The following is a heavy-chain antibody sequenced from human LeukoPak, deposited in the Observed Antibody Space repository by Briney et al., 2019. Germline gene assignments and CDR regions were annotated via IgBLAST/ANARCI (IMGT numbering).Heavy chain of an antibody. CDR3: AKDRHGYTYGHDAFDI. CDR2: LGGGNGRT. V-gene: IGHV3-23*01. J-gene: IGHJ3*02. CDR1: AFTFSSYA. D-gene: IGHD5-18*01. Sequence: GGPLRPSCAASAFTFSSYAMTWVRQAPGKGLEWVSTLGGGNGRTYYADSVKGRFTVSRDNSKNTLYLQMNSLRVEDTAVYYCAKDRHGYTYGHDAFDIWGQGTMVSVSS.